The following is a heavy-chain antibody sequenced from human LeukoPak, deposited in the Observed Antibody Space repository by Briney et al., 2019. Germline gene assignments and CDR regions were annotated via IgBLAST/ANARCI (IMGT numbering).Heavy chain of an antibody. CDR3: ARTPGGSGNLFDY. Sequence: GGSLRLSSAASGFTVSSNYMSWVRQAPGKGLEWVSIIYSGGSTYYADSVKGRFTISRDNSKNTVYLQMNSLRAEDTAVYYCARTPGGSGNLFDYWGQGTLVTVSS. CDR2: IYSGGST. CDR1: GFTVSSNY. D-gene: IGHD3-10*01. V-gene: IGHV3-53*01. J-gene: IGHJ4*02.